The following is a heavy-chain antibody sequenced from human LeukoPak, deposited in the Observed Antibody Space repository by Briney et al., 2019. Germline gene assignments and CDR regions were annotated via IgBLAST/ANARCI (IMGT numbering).Heavy chain of an antibody. D-gene: IGHD4-17*01. CDR2: ISTQSGNT. V-gene: IGHV1-18*01. CDR3: ARGAYGDK. CDR1: GYTLTSYG. Sequence: ASVKVSCEASGYTLTSYGINWMRQAPGQGLERMGWISTQSGNTNYAQKVQGRLTLTTDRSTNTAYMELRSLRSDDTAVYYCARGAYGDKWGQGTMVTVSS. J-gene: IGHJ4*02.